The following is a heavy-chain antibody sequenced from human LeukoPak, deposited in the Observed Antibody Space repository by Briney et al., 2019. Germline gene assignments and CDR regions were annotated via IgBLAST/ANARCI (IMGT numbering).Heavy chain of an antibody. CDR1: GFTFSSDS. J-gene: IGHJ4*02. CDR3: AKRGVVIRVILVGFHKEAYYFDS. D-gene: IGHD3-10*01. Sequence: PGGSLRLSCAASGFTFSSDSMSWGRQAPGNGLEWVAGISDSGGSTNYADSVKGRFTIPRDNPKNTLYLQMNSLRAEDTAGYFCAKRGVVIRVILVGFHKEAYYFDSWGQGALVTVSS. V-gene: IGHV3-23*01. CDR2: ISDSGGST.